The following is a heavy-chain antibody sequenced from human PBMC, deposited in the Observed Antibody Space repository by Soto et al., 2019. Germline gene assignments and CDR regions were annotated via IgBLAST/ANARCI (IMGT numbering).Heavy chain of an antibody. Sequence: SETLSLTCTVSGVSISSYYWSWIRQPPGKGLEWIGYIYYSGSTSYNPSLKSRVTISVDTSTNQFSLKLSSGTAADTAGDDGARVKYNGNYYYYGIDVWGQGTTVTVSS. J-gene: IGHJ6*02. CDR3: ARVKYNGNYYYYGIDV. V-gene: IGHV4-59*01. D-gene: IGHD1-20*01. CDR1: GVSISSYY. CDR2: IYYSGST.